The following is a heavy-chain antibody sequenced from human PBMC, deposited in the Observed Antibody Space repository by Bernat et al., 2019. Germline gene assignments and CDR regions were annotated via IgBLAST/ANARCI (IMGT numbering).Heavy chain of an antibody. Sequence: EVQLVESGGGLVKPGGSLRLSCAASGFTFSNAWMSWVRQAPGKGPEWVGRIKSKTDGGTTDYAAPVKGRFTISRDDSKNTLYPQMNSLKTEDTAVYYCTSLLFVYYGYWGQGTLVTVSS. CDR1: GFTFSNAW. CDR3: TSLLFVYYGY. J-gene: IGHJ4*02. V-gene: IGHV3-15*01. D-gene: IGHD2-8*01. CDR2: IKSKTDGGTT.